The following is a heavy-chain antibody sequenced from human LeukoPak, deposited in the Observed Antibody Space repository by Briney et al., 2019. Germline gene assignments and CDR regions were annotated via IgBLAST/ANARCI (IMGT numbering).Heavy chain of an antibody. D-gene: IGHD3-9*01. Sequence: SETLSLTCAVYGGSFSGYYWSWIRQPPGKGLEWIGEINHSGSTNYNPSLKSRVTISVDTSKNQFSLKLSSVTAADTAVYYCARTISHWSLRYFDWFDYWGQGTLVTVSS. CDR2: INHSGST. CDR3: ARTISHWSLRYFDWFDY. CDR1: GGSFSGYY. J-gene: IGHJ4*02. V-gene: IGHV4-34*01.